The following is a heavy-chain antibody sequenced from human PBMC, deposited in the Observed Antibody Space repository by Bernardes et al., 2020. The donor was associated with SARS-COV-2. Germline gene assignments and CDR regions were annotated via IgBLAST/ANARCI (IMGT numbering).Heavy chain of an antibody. CDR1: GGSFSGYY. CDR3: ARHSNLCANGICRTYDYYGTDV. CDR2: IYHSGST. D-gene: IGHD3-22*01. V-gene: IGHV4-59*08. Sequence: SETLSLTCNVSGGSFSGYYWSWIRQPPGKGPEWIGYIYHSGSTDYNPSLKSRVTITVDKSKNQLSLKLSSVTAADTALYYCARHSNLCANGICRTYDYYGTDVGDQGTTVTVSS. J-gene: IGHJ6*02.